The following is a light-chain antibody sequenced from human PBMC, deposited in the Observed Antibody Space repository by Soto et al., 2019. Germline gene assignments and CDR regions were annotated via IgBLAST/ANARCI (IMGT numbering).Light chain of an antibody. J-gene: IGKJ4*01. Sequence: DIQMTQSPSSLSAFVGDRVTITCRASQNINIYVNWYQQKPGKAPKLLIYTTSSLQSGVPSRFSGGGSGTDFNLTISCLQPEDFATYYCQQYSAPPSFGGGTKVEIK. CDR2: TTS. CDR3: QQYSAPPS. V-gene: IGKV1-39*01. CDR1: QNINIY.